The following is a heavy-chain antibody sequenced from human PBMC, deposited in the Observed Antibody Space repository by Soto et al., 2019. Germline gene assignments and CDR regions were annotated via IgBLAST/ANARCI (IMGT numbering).Heavy chain of an antibody. CDR2: IIPIFGTA. D-gene: IGHD3-3*01. Sequence: QVQLVQSGAEVKKPGSSVKVSCKASGGTFSSYAISWVRQAPGQGLEWMGGIIPIFGTANYAQKFQGRVTITADESTSKAYMELSSLSSEDTAVYYCAREGRVAIFGVVTPNWFDPWGQGTLVTVSS. CDR1: GGTFSSYA. J-gene: IGHJ5*02. V-gene: IGHV1-69*01. CDR3: AREGRVAIFGVVTPNWFDP.